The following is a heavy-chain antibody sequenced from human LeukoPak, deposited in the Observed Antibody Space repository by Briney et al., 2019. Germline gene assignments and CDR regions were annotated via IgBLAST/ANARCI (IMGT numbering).Heavy chain of an antibody. Sequence: SGPTLVNPTETLTLTCTFSGFSLSTSEVGVGWIRQPPGKALEWLALIYWDDDKRYSPSLKSRLTLAKDTSKNQVFLTMTNMDPVDTATYYCALSTSVTTEFDYWGQGTLVTVSS. CDR3: ALSTSVTTEFDY. D-gene: IGHD4-17*01. CDR2: IYWDDDK. V-gene: IGHV2-5*02. CDR1: GFSLSTSEVG. J-gene: IGHJ4*02.